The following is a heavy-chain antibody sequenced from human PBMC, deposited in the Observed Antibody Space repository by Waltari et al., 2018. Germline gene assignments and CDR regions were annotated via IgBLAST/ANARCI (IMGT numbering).Heavy chain of an antibody. J-gene: IGHJ6*03. CDR3: ARGYYDILTGRYYYYYYMDV. CDR1: GGSISSHY. V-gene: IGHV4-59*11. CDR2: IYYSGST. D-gene: IGHD3-9*01. Sequence: QVQLQESGPGLVKPSETLSPTCTVSGGSISSHYWSWIRQPPGKGLEWIGYIYYSGSTNYNPSLKSRVTISVDTSKNQFSLKLSSVTAADTAVYYCARGYYDILTGRYYYYYYMDVWGKGTTVTVSS.